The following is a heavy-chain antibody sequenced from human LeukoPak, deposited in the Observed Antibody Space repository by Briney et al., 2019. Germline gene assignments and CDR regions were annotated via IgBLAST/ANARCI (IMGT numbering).Heavy chain of an antibody. D-gene: IGHD2-15*01. CDR2: ISGSGGST. Sequence: GGSLRLSCAASGFTFSSYAMSWVRQAPGKGLEWVSAISGSGGSTYYADSVKGRFTISRDNSKNTLYLQMNSLRAEDTAVYYCAKDRGFVVVVAAPDAFDIWGQGTMVTVSS. CDR1: GFTFSSYA. CDR3: AKDRGFVVVVAAPDAFDI. J-gene: IGHJ3*02. V-gene: IGHV3-23*01.